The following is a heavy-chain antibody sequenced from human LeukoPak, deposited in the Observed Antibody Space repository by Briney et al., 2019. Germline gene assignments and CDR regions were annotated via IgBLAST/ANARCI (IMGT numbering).Heavy chain of an antibody. V-gene: IGHV1-8*01. D-gene: IGHD6-19*01. CDR1: GYTFTTYD. CDR3: TRGNGVAGDY. Sequence: ASVKVSCKASGYTFTTYDINWVRQATGQGLEWMGWLSPNSGQTAYAQKFQGRVTMTRDISISTFYLELCSLTSEDTAVYYCTRGNGVAGDYWGQGTLVTVSS. CDR2: LSPNSGQT. J-gene: IGHJ4*02.